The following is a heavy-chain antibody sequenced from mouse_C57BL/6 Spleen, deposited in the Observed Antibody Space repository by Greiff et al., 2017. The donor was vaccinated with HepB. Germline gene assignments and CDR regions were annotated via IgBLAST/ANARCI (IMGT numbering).Heavy chain of an antibody. D-gene: IGHD1-1*01. CDR3: ARLYYYGSPHWYFDV. CDR1: GYTFTSYW. CDR2: IDPSDSYT. V-gene: IGHV1-50*01. J-gene: IGHJ1*03. Sequence: QVQLQQPGAELVKPGASVKLSCKASGYTFTSYWMQWVKQRPGQGLEWIGEIDPSDSYTNYNQKFKGKATLTVDTSSSTAYMQLSSLTSEDSAVYYWARLYYYGSPHWYFDVWGTGTTVTVSS.